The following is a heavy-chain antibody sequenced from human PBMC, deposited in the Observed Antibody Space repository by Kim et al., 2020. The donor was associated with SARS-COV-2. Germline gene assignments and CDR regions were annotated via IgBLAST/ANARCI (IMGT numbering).Heavy chain of an antibody. CDR3: ARGGVSDYYYYMDV. V-gene: IGHV1-69*01. Sequence: AQKFQGRVTITADESTSTAYMELSSLRSEDTAVYYCARGGVSDYYYYMDVWGKGTTVTVSS. J-gene: IGHJ6*03. D-gene: IGHD1-26*01.